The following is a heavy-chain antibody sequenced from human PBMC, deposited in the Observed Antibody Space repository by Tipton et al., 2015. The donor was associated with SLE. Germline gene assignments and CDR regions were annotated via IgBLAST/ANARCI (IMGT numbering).Heavy chain of an antibody. CDR2: ISYDGSNK. Sequence: RSLRLSCAASGFTFSSYAMHWVRQAPGKGLEWVAVISYDGSNKYYADSVKGRFTISRDNSKNTLYLQMNSLRAEDTAVYYCARGGASSSCGDSWGQGTLVTVSS. J-gene: IGHJ4*02. CDR1: GFTFSSYA. CDR3: ARGGASSSCGDS. D-gene: IGHD6-13*01. V-gene: IGHV3-30*04.